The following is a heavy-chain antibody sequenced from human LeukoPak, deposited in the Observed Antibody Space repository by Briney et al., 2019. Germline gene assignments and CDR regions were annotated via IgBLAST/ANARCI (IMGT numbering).Heavy chain of an antibody. D-gene: IGHD3-10*01. V-gene: IGHV1-24*01. J-gene: IGHJ5*02. Sequence: ASVKVSCKVSGYTLTELSMHWVRQAPGKGLEWMGGFDPEDGETIYAQKFQGRVTMTEDTSTDTAYMELSSLRSEDTAVYYCTKDGGYYSFSGSSNLRGFDPWGQGTLVTVSS. CDR3: TKDGGYYSFSGSSNLRGFDP. CDR1: GYTLTELS. CDR2: FDPEDGET.